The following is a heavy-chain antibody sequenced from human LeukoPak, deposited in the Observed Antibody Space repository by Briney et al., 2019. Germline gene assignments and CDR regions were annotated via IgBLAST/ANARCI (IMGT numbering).Heavy chain of an antibody. CDR2: ISGSGGRT. CDR3: AKDRAYCSNAICYNAFDI. D-gene: IGHD2-8*01. CDR1: GFSFRRYA. V-gene: IGHV3-23*01. J-gene: IGHJ3*02. Sequence: GSLRLSPAPSGFSFRRYAMRSVRQAPRKGVERVSPISGSGGRTYSADSGKGRFTVSRDTSKNTLYLQMNSLRAEYTAVYYCAKDRAYCSNAICYNAFDIWGQGTMITVSS.